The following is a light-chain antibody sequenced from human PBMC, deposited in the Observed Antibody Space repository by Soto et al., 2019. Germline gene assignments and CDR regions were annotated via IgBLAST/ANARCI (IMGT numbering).Light chain of an antibody. CDR2: GAS. J-gene: IGKJ5*01. V-gene: IGKV3-20*01. Sequence: EFVLTQSPDTLSLSPGERTTLSCWASQSVSGNYLAWYQHKPGQAPRLLIYGASSRATGIPDRFSGSGSGTDFTLTISRLEPEDFAVYYCQQYGSSSITFGQGTRLEIK. CDR1: QSVSGNY. CDR3: QQYGSSSIT.